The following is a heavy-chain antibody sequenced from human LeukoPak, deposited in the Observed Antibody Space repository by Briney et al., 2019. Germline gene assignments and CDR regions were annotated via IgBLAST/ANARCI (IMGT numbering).Heavy chain of an antibody. CDR1: GFTFSSYW. CDR2: ISGSTDRT. J-gene: IGHJ3*02. D-gene: IGHD2-15*01. Sequence: PGGSLRLSCAASGFTFSSYWMRWVRQAPGKGLEWVSAISGSTDRTYYADSVKGRFTVSRDNSKNTLYLQMNSLRAEDTAVYYCAKRLPLHDAFDIWGQGTMVTVSS. CDR3: AKRLPLHDAFDI. V-gene: IGHV3-23*01.